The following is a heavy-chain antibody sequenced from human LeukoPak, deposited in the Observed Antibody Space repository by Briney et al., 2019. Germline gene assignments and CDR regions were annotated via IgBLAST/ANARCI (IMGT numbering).Heavy chain of an antibody. D-gene: IGHD1-26*01. CDR1: GGSISSYY. V-gene: IGHV4-59*01. CDR3: ASLRIVGATVFDY. CDR2: IYYSGST. J-gene: IGHJ4*02. Sequence: SETLSLTCTVSGGSISSYYWGWIRQPPGKGLEWIGYIYYSGSTNYNPSLKSRVTISVDMSKNQFSLKLSSVTAADTAVYYCASLRIVGATVFDYWGQGTLVTVSS.